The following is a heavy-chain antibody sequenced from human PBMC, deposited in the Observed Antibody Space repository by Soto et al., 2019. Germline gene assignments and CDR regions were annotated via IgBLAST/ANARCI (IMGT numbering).Heavy chain of an antibody. Sequence: PSETLSLTCTVSGGSISSSSYYWGWIRQPPGKGLEWIGSIYYSGNTYYNPSLKSRVTISVDTSKNQFSLKLSSVTAADTAVYYCASSTTLDAFDIWGQGTMVTVSS. D-gene: IGHD4-17*01. J-gene: IGHJ3*02. CDR2: IYYSGNT. CDR1: GGSISSSSYY. CDR3: ASSTTLDAFDI. V-gene: IGHV4-39*01.